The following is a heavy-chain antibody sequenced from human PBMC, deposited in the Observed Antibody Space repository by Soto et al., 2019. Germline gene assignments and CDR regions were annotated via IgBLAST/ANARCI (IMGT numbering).Heavy chain of an antibody. CDR2: IKQDGSEK. J-gene: IGHJ6*03. CDR3: ARSSAFGDDYYYYMDV. V-gene: IGHV3-7*01. D-gene: IGHD3-10*01. CDR1: GFTFSSYW. Sequence: EVQLVESGGGLVQPGGSLRLSCAASGFTFSSYWMSWVRQAPGKGLEWVANIKQDGSEKYYVDSVKGRFTISRDNAKNSRYLQMNSLRAEDTAVYYCARSSAFGDDYYYYMDVWGKGTTVTVSS.